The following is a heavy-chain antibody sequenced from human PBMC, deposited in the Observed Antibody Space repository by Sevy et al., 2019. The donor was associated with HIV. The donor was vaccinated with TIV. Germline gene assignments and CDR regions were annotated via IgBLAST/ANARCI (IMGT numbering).Heavy chain of an antibody. CDR3: AIAYCSGGRCYSLAY. CDR2: VSPHNGDT. V-gene: IGHV1-18*01. CDR1: GYTFNTYR. Sequence: ASVKVSCKVSGYTFNTYRIHWVRQAPGQGLEWMGWVSPHNGDTNYAQRLQGRITMFTDSSTSTVYMELRNLRSDDTALYYCAIAYCSGGRCYSLAYWGQGTLVTVSS. D-gene: IGHD2-15*01. J-gene: IGHJ4*02.